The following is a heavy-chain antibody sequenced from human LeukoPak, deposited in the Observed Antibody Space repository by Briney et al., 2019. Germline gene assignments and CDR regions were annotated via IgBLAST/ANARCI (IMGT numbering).Heavy chain of an antibody. CDR3: ARLGGSWFDP. CDR1: GGSITNTNY. D-gene: IGHD3-16*01. CDR2: VNLQGST. Sequence: SGTLSLTCGVSGGSITNTNYWTWVRQPPGKGLEWIGEVNLQGSTNYNPSLMGRVAISVDTSENHISLQLTSVTAADTAVYYCARLGGSWFDPWGQGTLVTVSS. V-gene: IGHV4-4*02. J-gene: IGHJ5*02.